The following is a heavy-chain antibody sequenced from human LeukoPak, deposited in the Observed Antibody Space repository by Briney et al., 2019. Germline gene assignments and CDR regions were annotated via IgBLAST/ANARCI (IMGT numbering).Heavy chain of an antibody. D-gene: IGHD4-17*01. CDR1: GGFISSGGYY. CDR3: ARRAGPADDYGDYAVHVSEYYFDY. Sequence: SETLSLTCAVSGGFISSGGYYWSWLPQPPGKGLEWIGEINHSGCTNYNPSLKSGVTISVDTSKNQFSLKLSSVTAADTAVYYCARRAGPADDYGDYAVHVSEYYFDYWGQGTLVTVSS. CDR2: INHSGCT. V-gene: IGHV4-34*01. J-gene: IGHJ4*02.